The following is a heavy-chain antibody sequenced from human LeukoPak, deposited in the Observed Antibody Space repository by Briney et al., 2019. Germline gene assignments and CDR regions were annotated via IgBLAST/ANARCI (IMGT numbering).Heavy chain of an antibody. CDR2: IRYDGINK. D-gene: IGHD1-26*01. V-gene: IGHV3-30*02. J-gene: IGHJ4*02. Sequence: GGSLRLSCAASGFTFSTYGMHWVRQAPGKGLEWVAFIRYDGINKYPDSVKGRFTISRDNSKNTLYLQMNSLRDEDTAVYYCAKDRSGSYDYFDYWGQGTLVTVSS. CDR1: GFTFSTYG. CDR3: AKDRSGSYDYFDY.